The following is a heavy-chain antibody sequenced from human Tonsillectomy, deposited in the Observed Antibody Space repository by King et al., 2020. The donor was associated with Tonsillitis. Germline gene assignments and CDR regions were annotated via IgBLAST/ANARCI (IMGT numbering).Heavy chain of an antibody. Sequence: QLQESGPGLVKPSETLSLTCTVSGGSISSYYWSWIRQPPGKGLEWIGYIYYSGSTNYNPSLKSRVTISVDTSKNQFSLQLSSVTAADTAVYHCARDYGNYYDSSGYYWYFYLWGRGTLVTVSS. CDR3: ARDYGNYYDSSGYYWYFYL. D-gene: IGHD3-22*01. V-gene: IGHV4-59*01. CDR1: GGSISSYY. CDR2: IYYSGST. J-gene: IGHJ2*01.